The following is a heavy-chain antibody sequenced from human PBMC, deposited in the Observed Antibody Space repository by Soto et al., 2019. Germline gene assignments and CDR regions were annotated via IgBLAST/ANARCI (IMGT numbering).Heavy chain of an antibody. J-gene: IGHJ6*03. CDR1: GFTVSSNY. Sequence: GVSLRLSCAASGFTVSSNYMSWVRQAPGKGLEWVSVIYSGGSTYYTDSVKGRFTISRHNSKNTLYLQMNSLRAEDTAVYYCARDRRTREAYYYYMDVWGKGTTVTVSS. CDR3: ARDRRTREAYYYYMDV. CDR2: IYSGGST. V-gene: IGHV3-53*04.